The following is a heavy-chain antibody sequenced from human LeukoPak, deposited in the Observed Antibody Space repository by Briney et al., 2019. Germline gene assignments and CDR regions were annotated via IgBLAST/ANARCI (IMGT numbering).Heavy chain of an antibody. CDR2: IYSGGST. Sequence: TGGSLRLSCAASGFTVRSNYMSWVRQAPGKGLEWVSVIYSGGSTYYADSVKGRFTISRDNSKNTLYLQMNSLRAEDTAVYYCARGGYDILTGYYRKAFDYWGQGTLVTVSS. J-gene: IGHJ4*02. CDR1: GFTVRSNY. CDR3: ARGGYDILTGYYRKAFDY. V-gene: IGHV3-53*01. D-gene: IGHD3-9*01.